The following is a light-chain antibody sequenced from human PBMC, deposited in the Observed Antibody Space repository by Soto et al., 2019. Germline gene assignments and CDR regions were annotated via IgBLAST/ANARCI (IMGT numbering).Light chain of an antibody. J-gene: IGLJ1*01. CDR3: GSWDSSLSAYV. CDR1: TSNIWGNS. CDR2: DDN. V-gene: IGLV1-51*01. Sequence: SVLTQPPSVSAAPGQKVTISCSRSTSNIWGNSVSWYQQLPGTAPKLLIYDDNKRPSGIPDRFSGSKSGTSATLGIIGFQTGDEADYYCGSWDSSLSAYVFGTGSKVTVL.